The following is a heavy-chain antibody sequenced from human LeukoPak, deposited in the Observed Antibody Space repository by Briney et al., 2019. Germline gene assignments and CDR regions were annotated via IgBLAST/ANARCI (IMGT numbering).Heavy chain of an antibody. CDR3: ARVIRGTTVVNGFDY. Sequence: ASVKVSCKASGYTFTSYGISWVRQAPGQGLEWMGWISAYNGNTNYAQKLQGRVTMTTDTSTSTAYMELRSLRSDDTAVYYCARVIRGTTVVNGFDYWGQGTLVTVSS. CDR2: ISAYNGNT. D-gene: IGHD4-23*01. CDR1: GYTFTSYG. J-gene: IGHJ4*02. V-gene: IGHV1-18*01.